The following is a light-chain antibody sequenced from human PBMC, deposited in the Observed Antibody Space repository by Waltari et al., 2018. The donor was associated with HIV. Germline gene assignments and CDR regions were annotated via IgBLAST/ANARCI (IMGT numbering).Light chain of an antibody. V-gene: IGLV2-11*01. CDR1: SSDVGGYNY. CDR3: CLYAGSYRGV. J-gene: IGLJ2*01. CDR2: DVS. Sequence: QSALTQPRSVSGSPGQSVTISCTGTSSDVGGYNYVSWYQPHPGKAPKLIIYDVSKRPAVVPYRCSGSKSGNTASLTISGLQAEDEADYYCCLYAGSYRGVFCGVTTLTVL.